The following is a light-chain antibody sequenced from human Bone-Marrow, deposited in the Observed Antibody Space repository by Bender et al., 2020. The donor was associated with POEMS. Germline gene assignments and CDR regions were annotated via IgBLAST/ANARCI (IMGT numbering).Light chain of an antibody. J-gene: IGLJ3*02. CDR3: SSYARSSTWV. CDR1: SSEIGGYDS. CDR2: DVT. V-gene: IGLV2-14*03. Sequence: QSALTQPAPVSGSPGQSITITCTGTSSEIGGYDSASCYQQHPGEAPNLGIYDVTNRPPGVSVRFSVSKSGNTASLTISGLQAEDEADYYCSSYARSSTWVFGGGTKLTVL.